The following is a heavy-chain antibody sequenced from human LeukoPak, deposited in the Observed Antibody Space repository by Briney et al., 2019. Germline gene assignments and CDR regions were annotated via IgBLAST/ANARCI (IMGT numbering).Heavy chain of an antibody. CDR3: TKVRLSNLYYYYGMDV. CDR1: GFTFNNYA. CDR2: ISSSGGTT. D-gene: IGHD2-21*02. Sequence: GGSLRLSCAASGFTFNNYAMNWVRQAPGKGLEWLSAISSSGGTTCYADSVKGRFTISRDNSRNTLYLQMNSLRVADTAVYFCTKVRLSNLYYYYGMDVWGQGTTVTVSS. J-gene: IGHJ6*02. V-gene: IGHV3-23*01.